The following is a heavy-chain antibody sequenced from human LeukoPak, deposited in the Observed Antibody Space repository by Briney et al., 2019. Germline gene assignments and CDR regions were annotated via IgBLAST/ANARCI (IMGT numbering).Heavy chain of an antibody. CDR2: ISSSSSYI. D-gene: IGHD6-13*01. Sequence: GGSLRLSCAASGFTFSSYSMNWVRQAPGKGLEWVSSISSSSSYIYYADSVKGRFTISRDNAKNSLYLQMNSLRAEDTAVYYCARDEGSSWYYFDYWGQGTLVTVSS. V-gene: IGHV3-21*01. CDR1: GFTFSSYS. J-gene: IGHJ4*02. CDR3: ARDEGSSWYYFDY.